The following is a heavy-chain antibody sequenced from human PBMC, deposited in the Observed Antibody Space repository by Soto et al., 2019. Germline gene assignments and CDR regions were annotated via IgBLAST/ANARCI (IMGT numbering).Heavy chain of an antibody. CDR2: ISYDGSNR. V-gene: IGHV3-30-3*01. J-gene: IGHJ4*02. D-gene: IGHD5-18*01. CDR1: GFTFSSYA. Sequence: QVQLVESGGGVLQPGRSLRLSCAASGFTFSSYAMHWVRQAPGKGLEWVAVISYDGSNRYYADSVKGRFTISRDNSKNTLYLQMNSLRAEDTAVYYCARAVRGYSYGYADYWGQGTLVTVSS. CDR3: ARAVRGYSYGYADY.